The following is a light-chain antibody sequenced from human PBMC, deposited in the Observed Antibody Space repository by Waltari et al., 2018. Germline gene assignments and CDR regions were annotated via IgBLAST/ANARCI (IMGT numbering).Light chain of an antibody. Sequence: QSGLTQPPSVSGAPGQRVTISCPGSSSNIGPGYDVHWYQLLPGTAPKLLIYGNSNRPSGVPDRFSGSKSGTSASLAITGLQAEDEADYYCQSYDSSLSGSIFGGGTKLTVL. CDR3: QSYDSSLSGSI. J-gene: IGLJ2*01. V-gene: IGLV1-40*01. CDR1: SSNIGPGYD. CDR2: GNS.